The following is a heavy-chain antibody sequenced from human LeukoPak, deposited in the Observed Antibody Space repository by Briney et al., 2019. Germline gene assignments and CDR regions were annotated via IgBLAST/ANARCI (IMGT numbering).Heavy chain of an antibody. V-gene: IGHV1-2*02. CDR3: ARTLAGYSYGYLPLEFDY. CDR2: INPNSGGT. D-gene: IGHD5-18*01. J-gene: IGHJ4*02. CDR1: GYTFTGYY. Sequence: ASVKVSCKASGYTFTGYYMHWVRQAPGQGLEWMGWINPNSGGTNYAQKFQGRVTMTRDTSISTAYMELSRLRSDDTAVYYCARTLAGYSYGYLPLEFDYWGQGTLVTVSS.